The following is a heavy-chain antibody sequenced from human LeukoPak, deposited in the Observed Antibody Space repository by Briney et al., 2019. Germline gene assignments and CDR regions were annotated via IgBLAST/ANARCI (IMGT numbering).Heavy chain of an antibody. D-gene: IGHD6-19*01. V-gene: IGHV4-30-4*01. J-gene: IGHJ4*02. CDR3: ARGGGVAGLDY. Sequence: SETLSLTCTVSGGSISSGDYYWGWIRQPPGKGLEWIGYIYYSGSTYYNPSLKSRVTISVDTSKNQFSLKLSSVTAADTAVYYCARGGGVAGLDYWGQGTLVTVSS. CDR1: GGSISSGDYY. CDR2: IYYSGST.